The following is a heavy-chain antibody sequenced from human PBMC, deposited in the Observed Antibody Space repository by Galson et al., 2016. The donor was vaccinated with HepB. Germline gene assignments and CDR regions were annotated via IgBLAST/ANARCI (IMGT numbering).Heavy chain of an antibody. Sequence: SLRLSCAASRFIFSGYWMSWVRQAPGKGLEWVANIKVDGSDKYYVDSVKGRFTISRDNTKNSLYLEMNSLRAEDTAVYYCARGRYCSGGSCWHYYWGRGTLVTVSS. CDR2: IKVDGSDK. CDR1: RFIFSGYW. J-gene: IGHJ4*02. CDR3: ARGRYCSGGSCWHYY. V-gene: IGHV3-7*03. D-gene: IGHD2-15*01.